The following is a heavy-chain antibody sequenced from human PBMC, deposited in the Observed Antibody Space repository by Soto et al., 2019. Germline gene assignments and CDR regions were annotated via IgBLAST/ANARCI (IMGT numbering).Heavy chain of an antibody. CDR1: GGSIRNGDYY. CDR3: VTVNLVGAAYYFDY. V-gene: IGHV4-30-4*01. J-gene: IGHJ4*02. D-gene: IGHD1-26*01. Sequence: SETLSLTRTVSGGSIRNGDYYWGWIRQPPGKGLEWIGYVYYSGTTYSHLSLNSRVSISVDTSENQFSLRLTSVTAADTAVYYCVTVNLVGAAYYFDYWGPRTLVTVSS. CDR2: VYYSGTT.